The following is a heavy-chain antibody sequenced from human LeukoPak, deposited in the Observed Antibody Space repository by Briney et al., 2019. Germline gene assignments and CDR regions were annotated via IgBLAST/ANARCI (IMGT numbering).Heavy chain of an antibody. CDR3: ARLGDRNSGYSYGYPVGY. CDR2: IYYSGST. V-gene: IGHV4-39*01. D-gene: IGHD5-18*01. J-gene: IGHJ4*02. CDR1: GGSVSSSSYY. Sequence: SETLSLTCTVSGGSVSSSSYYWGWIRQPPGKGLEWIGSIYYSGSTYYNPSLKSRVTISVDTSKNQFSLKLSSVTAADTAVYYCARLGDRNSGYSYGYPVGYWGQGTLVTVSS.